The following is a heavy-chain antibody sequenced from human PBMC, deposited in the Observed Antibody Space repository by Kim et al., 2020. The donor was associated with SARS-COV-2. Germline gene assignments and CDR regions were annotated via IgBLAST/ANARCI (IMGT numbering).Heavy chain of an antibody. J-gene: IGHJ4*02. CDR2: GVNT. CDR3: ARRVGVDY. V-gene: IGHV3-23*01. Sequence: GVNTNYAHSEKGRFTISRDNSQNTLYLQMNSLRAEDTAIYYCARRVGVDYWGQGSLVTVSS.